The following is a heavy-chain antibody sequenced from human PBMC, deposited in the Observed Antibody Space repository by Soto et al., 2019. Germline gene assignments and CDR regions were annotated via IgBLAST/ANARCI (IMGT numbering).Heavy chain of an antibody. CDR1: GGSISSSSYY. J-gene: IGHJ4*02. CDR2: IYYSGST. Sequence: PSETLSLTCTVPGGSISSSSYYWGWIRQPPGKGLEWIGSIYYSGSTYYNPSLKSRVTISVDTSKNQFSLKLSSVTAADTAVYYCARQNHGDYLFWGKGTLDT. V-gene: IGHV4-39*01. CDR3: ARQNHGDYLF. D-gene: IGHD4-17*01.